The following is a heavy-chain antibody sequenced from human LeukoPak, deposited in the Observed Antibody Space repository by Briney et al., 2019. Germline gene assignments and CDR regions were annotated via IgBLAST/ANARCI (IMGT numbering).Heavy chain of an antibody. D-gene: IGHD5-18*01. CDR1: GFTFSSHW. V-gene: IGHV3-7*01. Sequence: GGSLRLSCAASGFTFSSHWMSWVRQAPGKGLEWVANIKKDGSERYYVDAVKGRFTISRDNAKTSLYLQMNSLRAEDTAVYYRARDLSGIAGYTYGRGIDYWGQGTLVTVSS. J-gene: IGHJ4*02. CDR3: ARDLSGIAGYTYGRGIDY. CDR2: IKKDGSER.